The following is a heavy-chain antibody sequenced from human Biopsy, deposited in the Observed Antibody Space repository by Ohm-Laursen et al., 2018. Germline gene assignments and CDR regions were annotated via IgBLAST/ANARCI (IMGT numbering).Heavy chain of an antibody. CDR1: GFKFVDYA. CDR3: ARDISPSTFPENTLDI. Sequence: RSLRLSCAAAGFKFVDYAMHWVRPTPGKGLEWVSGMSRNNGFIGYADSVRGRFTIARDNGQNSLYLQMNNLITKDTAVYYCARDISPSTFPENTLDIWGQGTMVTVSS. J-gene: IGHJ3*02. D-gene: IGHD2/OR15-2a*01. V-gene: IGHV3-9*01. CDR2: MSRNNGFI.